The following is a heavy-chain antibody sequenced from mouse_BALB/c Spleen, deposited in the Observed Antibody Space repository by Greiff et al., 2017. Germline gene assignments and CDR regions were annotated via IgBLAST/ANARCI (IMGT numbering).Heavy chain of an antibody. CDR2: IRLKSNNYAT. CDR1: GFTFSNYW. Sequence: EVKVEESGGGLVQPGGSMKLSCVASGFTFSNYWMNWVRQSPEKGLEWVAEIRLKSNNYATHYAESVKGRFTISRDDSKSSVYLQMNNLRAEDTGIYYCTRPSKDYFDYWGQGTTLTVSS. J-gene: IGHJ2*01. D-gene: IGHD1-3*01. CDR3: TRPSKDYFDY. V-gene: IGHV6-6*02.